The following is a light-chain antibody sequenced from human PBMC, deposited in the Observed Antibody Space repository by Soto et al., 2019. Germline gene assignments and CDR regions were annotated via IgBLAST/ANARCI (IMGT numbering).Light chain of an antibody. CDR1: QSVSNIY. V-gene: IGKV3-20*01. J-gene: IGKJ1*01. CDR3: QQYGSSPPT. Sequence: IVLTQAPGTLSLYPGGRATLSCRAIQSVSNIYIAWYQQKPGQAPRILIYGAYSRATGIADRFSGSGSGTDFTLTISRLEPEDFAVYYCQQYGSSPPTFGQGTKVDI. CDR2: GAY.